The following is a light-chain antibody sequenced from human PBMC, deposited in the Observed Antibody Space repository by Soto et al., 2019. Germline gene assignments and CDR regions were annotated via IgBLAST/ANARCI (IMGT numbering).Light chain of an antibody. CDR3: CSYAGSSTHVV. CDR2: EGS. J-gene: IGLJ2*01. V-gene: IGLV2-23*01. Sequence: QSALTQPASVSGSPGQWIPISCIGTSGNVGSYNLASWYQQHPGKAPKLIIYEGSKRPSGVSNRFSGSKSGNTASLTISGLQAEDEADYYCCSYAGSSTHVVFGGGTKLTVL. CDR1: SGNVGSYNL.